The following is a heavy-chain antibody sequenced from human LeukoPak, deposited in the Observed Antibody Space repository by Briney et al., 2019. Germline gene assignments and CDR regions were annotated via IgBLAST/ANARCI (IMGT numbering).Heavy chain of an antibody. V-gene: IGHV4-31*03. CDR2: ISYSGTT. D-gene: IGHD4-17*01. J-gene: IGHJ6*03. CDR3: ALRPVGFYYMDV. CDR1: GGSISSGGYY. Sequence: SQTLSLTCTVSGGSISSGGYYWSWIRQHPGKGLEWIGYISYSGTTYYNPSLKSRVIISIDTSKNRFSLKLSSVTAADTAVYYCALRPVGFYYMDVWGKGTTVTVSS.